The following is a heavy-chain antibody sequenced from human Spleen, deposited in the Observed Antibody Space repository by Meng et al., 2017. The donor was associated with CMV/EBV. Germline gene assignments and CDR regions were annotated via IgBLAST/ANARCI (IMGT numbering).Heavy chain of an antibody. J-gene: IGHJ4*02. CDR1: GGSFSGYY. V-gene: IGHV4-34*01. D-gene: IGHD5-24*01. Sequence: SETLSLTCDVYGGSFSGYYWTWIRQPPGKGLEWIGEINHSGSTNYNPSLESRVTISLDTSKRKFSLRLTSVTAADTSVYYCARHILRDGYSKQRSGNFDYWGQGTLVTISS. CDR3: ARHILRDGYSKQRSGNFDY. CDR2: INHSGST.